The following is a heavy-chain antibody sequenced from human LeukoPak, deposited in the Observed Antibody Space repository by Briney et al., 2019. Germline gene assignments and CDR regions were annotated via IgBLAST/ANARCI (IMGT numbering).Heavy chain of an antibody. Sequence: SETLSLTCTVSGGSISSYYWGWIRQPPGKGLEWIGYIYYSGSTNYNPSLKSRVTISVDTSKNQFSLKLSSVTAADTAVYYCASSGFGEPPAFDIWGQGTMVTVSS. V-gene: IGHV4-59*08. CDR3: ASSGFGEPPAFDI. D-gene: IGHD3-10*01. J-gene: IGHJ3*02. CDR1: GGSISSYY. CDR2: IYYSGST.